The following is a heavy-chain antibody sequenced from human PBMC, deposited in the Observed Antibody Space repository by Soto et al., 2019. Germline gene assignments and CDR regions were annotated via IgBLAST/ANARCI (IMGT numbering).Heavy chain of an antibody. D-gene: IGHD1-1*01. CDR3: ARVILNDPRGHVVGYFDY. V-gene: IGHV4-30-4*01. CDR2: IYYSGST. CDR1: GGSISSGDYY. J-gene: IGHJ4*02. Sequence: SETLSLTCTVSGGSISSGDYYWSWIRQPPGKGLEWIGYIYYSGSTYYNPSLKSRVTISVDTSKNQFSLKLSSVTAADTAVYYCARVILNDPRGHVVGYFDYWGQGTLVIVSS.